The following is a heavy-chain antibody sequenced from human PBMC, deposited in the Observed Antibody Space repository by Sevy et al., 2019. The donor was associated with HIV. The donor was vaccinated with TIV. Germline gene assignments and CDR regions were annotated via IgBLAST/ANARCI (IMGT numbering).Heavy chain of an antibody. D-gene: IGHD4-17*01. CDR1: GYTFSDYY. CDR2: INVNSGGT. J-gene: IGHJ4*02. V-gene: IGHV1-2*02. Sequence: ASVKVSCKATGYTFSDYYMHWVRQAPGQGLEWMGWINVNSGGTNYARDFRGSVTMAGDTSISAANMELIVQTFDDTAVDYGARDGFPLAAVTGVNSRFDYWGQGTLVTVSS. CDR3: ARDGFPLAAVTGVNSRFDY.